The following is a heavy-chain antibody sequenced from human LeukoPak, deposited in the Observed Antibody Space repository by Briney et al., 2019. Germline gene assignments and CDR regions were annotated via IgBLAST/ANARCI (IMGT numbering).Heavy chain of an antibody. D-gene: IGHD5-24*01. CDR1: GGSISSGSYY. CDR3: ARVPRDGYNFDY. J-gene: IGHJ4*02. Sequence: SETLSLTCTVSGGSISSGSYYWSWIRQPPGKGLEWIGYLYYSGSTNYNPSLKSRVTMSVDTSKNQVSLKLSSVTAADTAVYYCARVPRDGYNFDYWGQGTLVTVSS. V-gene: IGHV4-61*01. CDR2: LYYSGST.